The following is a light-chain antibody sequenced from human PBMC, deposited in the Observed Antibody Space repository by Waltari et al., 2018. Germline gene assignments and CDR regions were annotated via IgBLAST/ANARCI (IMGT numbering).Light chain of an antibody. V-gene: IGKV1-39*01. CDR2: GAS. J-gene: IGKJ1*01. CDR3: QQSYRTPRT. Sequence: DIQMTQSPSSLSASVGERVTIPCRASQSISSYLDWYQQKPGKAPKLLIYGASSLQGGVPSRFSGSGSGTDFTLTISSLQPEDFATYYCQQSYRTPRTFGQGTKVEIE. CDR1: QSISSY.